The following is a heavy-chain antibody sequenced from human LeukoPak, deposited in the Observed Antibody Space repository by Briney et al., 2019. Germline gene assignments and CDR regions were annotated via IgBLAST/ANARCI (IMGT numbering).Heavy chain of an antibody. J-gene: IGHJ4*02. Sequence: TPSETLSLTCTVSGGSISSSSYYWGWIRQPPGKGLEWIGSIYYSGSTYYNPSLKSRVTISVDTSKNQFSLKLSSVTAADTAVYYCARLADYDILTGYYRDYWGQGTLVTVSS. CDR1: GGSISSSSYY. V-gene: IGHV4-39*07. CDR2: IYYSGST. CDR3: ARLADYDILTGYYRDY. D-gene: IGHD3-9*01.